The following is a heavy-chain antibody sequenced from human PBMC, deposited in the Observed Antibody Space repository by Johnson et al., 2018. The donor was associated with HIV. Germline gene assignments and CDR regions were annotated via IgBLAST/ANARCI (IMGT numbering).Heavy chain of an antibody. J-gene: IGHJ3*02. CDR1: GFTFSSYW. D-gene: IGHD3-22*01. V-gene: IGHV3-7*01. CDR3: AREYSSGYPDAFDI. Sequence: VQLVESGGGVVQPGGSLRLSCAASGFTFSSYWMSWVRQAPGKGLEWVANIKQDGSEKYYVDSVKGRFTISRDNAKNSLYMQMNSLRAEDTAVYYCAREYSSGYPDAFDIWGQGTMVTVSS. CDR2: IKQDGSEK.